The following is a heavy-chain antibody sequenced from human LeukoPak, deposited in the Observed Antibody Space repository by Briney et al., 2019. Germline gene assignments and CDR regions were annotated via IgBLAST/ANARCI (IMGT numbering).Heavy chain of an antibody. CDR3: AKDSPTYYADS. J-gene: IGHJ4*02. D-gene: IGHD2/OR15-2a*01. CDR1: GFTFSSFG. V-gene: IGHV3-30*02. CDR2: INYNGRDK. Sequence: GGSLRXSCAXSGFTFSSFGMHWVRQAPGKGLEWVSFINYNGRDKYYADSVKGRFTISRDSSKNTLSLQMNSLRAEDTAVYFCAKDSPTYYADSWGQGTLVTVSS.